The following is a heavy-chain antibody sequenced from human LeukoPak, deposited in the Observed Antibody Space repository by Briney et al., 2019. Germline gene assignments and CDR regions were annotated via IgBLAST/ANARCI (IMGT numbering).Heavy chain of an antibody. Sequence: SVKVSCKASGGTFSSYAISWVRQAPGQGLEWMGGIIPIFGTANYAQKFQGRVTITADESTSTAYMELSSLRSEDTAVYYCASARRNYDILTGPFDYWGQGTLVTVSS. CDR1: GGTFSSYA. J-gene: IGHJ4*02. CDR3: ASARRNYDILTGPFDY. D-gene: IGHD3-9*01. V-gene: IGHV1-69*13. CDR2: IIPIFGTA.